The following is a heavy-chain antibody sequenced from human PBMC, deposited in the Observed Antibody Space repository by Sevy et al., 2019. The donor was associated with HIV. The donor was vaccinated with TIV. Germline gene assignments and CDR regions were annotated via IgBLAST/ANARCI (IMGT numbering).Heavy chain of an antibody. CDR1: GFTFSSYD. J-gene: IGHJ4*02. CDR2: IGSGGDA. V-gene: IGHV3-13*01. D-gene: IGHD5-12*01. CDR3: ARGGGYGLTTPFDY. Sequence: GGSLRLSCGASGFTFSSYDMHWVRQAAGKGLEWVSGIGSGGDAYYPGSVKGRFTISRENATNSLYLQMNSLRAEDTAVYYCARGGGYGLTTPFDYWGQGTLVTVSS.